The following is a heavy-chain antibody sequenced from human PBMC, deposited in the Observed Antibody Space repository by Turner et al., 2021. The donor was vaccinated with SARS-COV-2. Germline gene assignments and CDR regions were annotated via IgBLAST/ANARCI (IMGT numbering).Heavy chain of an antibody. J-gene: IGHJ6*02. D-gene: IGHD1-26*01. V-gene: IGHV1-69*06. CDR1: GGTFSNYA. CDR2: IIPILGTA. Sequence: QVQLVQSGAEVKKPGSSVKVSCKASGGTFSNYAISWVRQAPGQGLEWMGGIIPILGTANYAQKFQGRVTITADKSTSTAYMELSSLRSEDTAVYYCARGLMGWELPPGYYYYTMDVWGQGTTVTVSS. CDR3: ARGLMGWELPPGYYYYTMDV.